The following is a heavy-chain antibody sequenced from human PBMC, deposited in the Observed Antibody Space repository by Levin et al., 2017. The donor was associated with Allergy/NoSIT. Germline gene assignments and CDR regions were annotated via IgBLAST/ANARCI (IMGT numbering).Heavy chain of an antibody. CDR1: GDSVSSNSAA. V-gene: IGHV6-1*01. CDR3: ARDAPGAVAGTWGHLDYYYGMDV. D-gene: IGHD6-19*01. Sequence: SQTLSLTCAISGDSVSSNSAAWNWIRQSPSRGLEWLGRTYYRSKWYNDYAVSVKSRITINPDTSKNQFSLQLNSVTPEDTAVYYCARDAPGAVAGTWGHLDYYYGMDVWGQGTTVTVSS. J-gene: IGHJ6*02. CDR2: TYYRSKWYN.